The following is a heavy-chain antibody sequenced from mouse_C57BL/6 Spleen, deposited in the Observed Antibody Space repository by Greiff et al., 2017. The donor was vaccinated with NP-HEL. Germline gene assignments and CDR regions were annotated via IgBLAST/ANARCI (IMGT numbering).Heavy chain of an antibody. CDR1: GYSITSGYD. J-gene: IGHJ3*01. CDR3: ARGDYVPFDY. Sequence: EVQLQESGPGMVKPSQSLSLTCTVTGYSITSGYDWHWIRHFPGNKLEWMGYISYSGSTNYNPSLKSRISITHDTSKNHFFLKLNSVTTEDTATYYCARGDYVPFDYWGQGTLVTVSA. V-gene: IGHV3-1*01. D-gene: IGHD2-4*01. CDR2: ISYSGST.